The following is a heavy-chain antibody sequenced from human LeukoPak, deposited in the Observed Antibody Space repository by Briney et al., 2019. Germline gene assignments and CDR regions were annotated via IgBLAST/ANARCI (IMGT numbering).Heavy chain of an antibody. D-gene: IGHD3-22*01. V-gene: IGHV4-61*02. CDR1: GGSISSGSYY. CDR3: ARAADSSGYFYYFDY. Sequence: SETLSLTCTVSGGSISSGSYYWSWIRQPAGKGLEWIGRIYTSGSTNYNPSLKRRVTISVDTSKNQFSLKLSSVTAADTAVYYCARAADSSGYFYYFDYWGQGTLVTVSS. CDR2: IYTSGST. J-gene: IGHJ4*02.